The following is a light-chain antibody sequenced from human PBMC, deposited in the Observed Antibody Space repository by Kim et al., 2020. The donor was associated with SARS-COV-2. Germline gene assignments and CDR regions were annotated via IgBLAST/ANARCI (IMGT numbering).Light chain of an antibody. V-gene: IGKV1-5*01. Sequence: NRSASIGGKLPITVRASQSIRSWLAWYQHNPGKAPKLLIYDASSLESGVPSRFSGSGSVTEFTLTISSLQPDYFATYHCQQYKSYTFGQGTKLEIK. CDR1: QSIRSW. CDR2: DAS. CDR3: QQYKSYT. J-gene: IGKJ2*01.